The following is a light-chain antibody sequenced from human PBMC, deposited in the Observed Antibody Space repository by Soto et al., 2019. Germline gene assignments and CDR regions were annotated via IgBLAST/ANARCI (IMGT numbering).Light chain of an antibody. Sequence: SFLSASVGDRVTVTCRSSQDISSYLAWYQQKPGKAPKILIYGASTLQSGVPPRFRGSGSGTAFTLTISSLQPEDFATYFCQQVHDYPITFGGGTKVDIK. J-gene: IGKJ4*01. CDR2: GAS. CDR3: QQVHDYPIT. V-gene: IGKV1-9*01. CDR1: QDISSY.